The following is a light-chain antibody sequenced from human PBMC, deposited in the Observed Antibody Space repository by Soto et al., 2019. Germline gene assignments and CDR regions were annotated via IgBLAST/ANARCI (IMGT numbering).Light chain of an antibody. Sequence: EIVLTQSPGTLSLSPGERATLSCRASQSVTSSYLAWYQRKPGQAPRLLIFAASTRATGIPDRFSGSGSGTDFTLTISRLEPEDFALYYCQHYGSTPPTFGQGTKVEIK. CDR2: AAS. CDR1: QSVTSSY. V-gene: IGKV3-20*01. CDR3: QHYGSTPPT. J-gene: IGKJ2*01.